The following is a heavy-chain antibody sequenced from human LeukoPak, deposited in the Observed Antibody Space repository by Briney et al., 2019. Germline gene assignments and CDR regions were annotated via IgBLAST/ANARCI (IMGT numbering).Heavy chain of an antibody. CDR1: GFTFGDYA. J-gene: IGHJ4*02. V-gene: IGHV3-49*04. CDR3: TRATRISIFGVQYYFDY. CDR2: IRSKSYGGTT. Sequence: GSLRLSCSTSGFTFGDYAMTSVRQAAGKGLEWVSFIRSKSYGGTTEYAASVQGRFTISRDDSKSVAYLQMDSLKTEDTAVYYCTRATRISIFGVQYYFDYWGRGTLVTVSS. D-gene: IGHD3-3*01.